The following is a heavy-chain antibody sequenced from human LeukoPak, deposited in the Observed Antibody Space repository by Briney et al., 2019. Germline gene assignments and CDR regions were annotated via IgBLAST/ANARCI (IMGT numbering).Heavy chain of an antibody. Sequence: SETLSLASTVYGGSLSSSSYYWGWIRQPPGKGLEWIGSIYYSGRTYYNPSLKSRVTISVDTSKNQFSLKLSSVTAADTAVYYCARHVRGGSSFDYWGQGTLVTVSS. CDR2: IYYSGRT. J-gene: IGHJ4*02. V-gene: IGHV4-39*01. CDR3: ARHVRGGSSFDY. CDR1: GGSLSSSSYY. D-gene: IGHD2-15*01.